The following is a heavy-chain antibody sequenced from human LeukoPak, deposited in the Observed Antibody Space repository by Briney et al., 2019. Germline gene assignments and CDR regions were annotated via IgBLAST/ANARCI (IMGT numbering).Heavy chain of an antibody. V-gene: IGHV1-2*02. J-gene: IGHJ4*02. D-gene: IGHD3-10*01. CDR1: GYTFTGYY. CDR2: INPNSGGT. Sequence: RASVKVSCKASGYTFTGYYMHWVRQAPGQGLEWMGWINPNSGGTNYAQKLQGRVTMTRDTSISTAYMELSRLRSDDTAVYYCARKRYGSGSYYKSAFDYWGQGTLVTVSS. CDR3: ARKRYGSGSYYKSAFDY.